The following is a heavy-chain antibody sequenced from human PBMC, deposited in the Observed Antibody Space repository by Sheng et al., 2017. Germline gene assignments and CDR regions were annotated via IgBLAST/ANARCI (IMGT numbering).Heavy chain of an antibody. V-gene: IGHV1-69*10. Sequence: QVQLVQSGAEVKKPGSSVKVSCRASGGTFSSYAFSWVRQAPGQGLEWMGGIIPMLGIPNYAQRFQGRVTITADKSTSTAYMELSSLRSEDTAVYYCARGNWNYLSDYWGQGTLVTGLL. D-gene: IGHD1-7*01. CDR1: GGTFSSYA. CDR3: ARGNWNYLSDY. CDR2: IIPMLGIP. J-gene: IGHJ4*02.